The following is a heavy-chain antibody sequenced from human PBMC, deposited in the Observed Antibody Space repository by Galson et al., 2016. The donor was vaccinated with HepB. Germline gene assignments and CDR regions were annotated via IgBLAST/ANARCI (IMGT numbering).Heavy chain of an antibody. J-gene: IGHJ4*02. V-gene: IGHV3-23*01. Sequence: SLRLSCAASGFAFSVYGMTWVRQAPRKGLEWVAAISTSCGSTDYADSVKGRFTISRDNSKNILYLKMNSLRVEDTALYYCAKGTTRLGDNWGQGILVTVSS. CDR1: GFAFSVYG. CDR3: AKGTTRLGDN. D-gene: IGHD4-11*01. CDR2: ISTSCGST.